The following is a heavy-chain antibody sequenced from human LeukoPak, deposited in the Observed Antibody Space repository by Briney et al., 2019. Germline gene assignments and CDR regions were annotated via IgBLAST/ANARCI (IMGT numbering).Heavy chain of an antibody. V-gene: IGHV4-39*01. CDR3: ARPWNRASLDAFDI. J-gene: IGHJ3*02. D-gene: IGHD1-1*01. CDR2: IYYSGST. CDR1: GGSISSSSYY. Sequence: SETLSLTCTVSGGSISSSSYYWGWIRQPPGKGLEWIGSIYYSGSTYYNPSLKSRVTISVDTSKNQFSLKLSSATAADTAVYYCARPWNRASLDAFDIWGQGQWSPSLQ.